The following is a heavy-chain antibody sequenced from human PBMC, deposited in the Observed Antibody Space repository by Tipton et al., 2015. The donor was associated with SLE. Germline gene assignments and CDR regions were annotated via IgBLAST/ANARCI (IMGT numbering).Heavy chain of an antibody. Sequence: LSLTCAASGFTLTGYWIHWVRQVPGKGLVWVSHINGDGSYTTYADSVKGRFTISRDNAKNTVYLQMNSLRVEDTAVYYCARGTGTYAMDVWGQGTTVTVSS. D-gene: IGHD1/OR15-1a*01. CDR3: ARGTGTYAMDV. CDR1: GFTLTGYW. J-gene: IGHJ6*02. V-gene: IGHV3-74*01. CDR2: INGDGSYT.